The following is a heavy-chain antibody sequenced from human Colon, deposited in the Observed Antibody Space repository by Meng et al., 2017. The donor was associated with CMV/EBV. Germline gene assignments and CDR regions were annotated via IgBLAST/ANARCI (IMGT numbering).Heavy chain of an antibody. D-gene: IGHD2-21*01. Sequence: GESLKISCVASGFNFNVYGMHWVRQAPGKGLEWVAFLRFDGRKENYADSLQGRFTVSRDASKNSLYLQMNSLRAEDTALYYCAKDLAAGLLMIGLKNHGYGMDVWGQGTTVTVSS. J-gene: IGHJ6*02. V-gene: IGHV3-30*02. CDR3: AKDLAAGLLMIGLKNHGYGMDV. CDR2: LRFDGRKE. CDR1: GFNFNVYG.